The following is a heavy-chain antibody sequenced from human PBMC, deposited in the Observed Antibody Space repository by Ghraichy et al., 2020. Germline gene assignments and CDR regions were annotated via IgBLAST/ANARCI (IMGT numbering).Heavy chain of an antibody. J-gene: IGHJ6*02. Sequence: AETLSLTCTVSGGSISSYYWSWIRQPPGKGLEWIGYIYYSGSTNYNPSLKSRVTISVDTSKNQFSLKLSSVTAADTAVYYCARLNWNYVRYYYYGMDVWGQGTTATVSS. D-gene: IGHD1-7*01. CDR3: ARLNWNYVRYYYYGMDV. CDR2: IYYSGST. V-gene: IGHV4-59*01. CDR1: GGSISSYY.